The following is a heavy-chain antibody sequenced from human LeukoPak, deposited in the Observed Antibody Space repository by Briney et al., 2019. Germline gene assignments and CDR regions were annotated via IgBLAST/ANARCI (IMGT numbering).Heavy chain of an antibody. D-gene: IGHD3-10*01. V-gene: IGHV4-34*01. J-gene: IGHJ6*03. CDR2: INHSGST. Sequence: SETLSLTCAVYGGSFSGYSWSWIRQPPGKGLEWMGEINHSGSTNYNPSLKSRVTMSVDTSKNQFSLNLTSVTAADTAVYYCARGSGVRTYYYYYYHMDVWGKGTTVTVSS. CDR1: GGSFSGYS. CDR3: ARGSGVRTYYYYYYHMDV.